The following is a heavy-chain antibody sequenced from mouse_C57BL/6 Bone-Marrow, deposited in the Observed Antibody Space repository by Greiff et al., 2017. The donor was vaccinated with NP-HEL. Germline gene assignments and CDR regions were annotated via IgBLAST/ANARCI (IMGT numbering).Heavy chain of an antibody. CDR3: APGYYFDY. Sequence: KQRPGQGLEWIGRIHPSDSDTNYNQKFKGKATLTVDKSSSTAYMQLSSLTSEDSAVYYCAPGYYFDYWGQGTTLTVSS. J-gene: IGHJ2*01. CDR2: IHPSDSDT. V-gene: IGHV1-74*01.